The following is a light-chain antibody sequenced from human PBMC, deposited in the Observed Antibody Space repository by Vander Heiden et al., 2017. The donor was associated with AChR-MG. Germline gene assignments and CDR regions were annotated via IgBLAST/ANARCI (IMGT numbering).Light chain of an antibody. Sequence: QSALTQPASVSGSPGQSITISCTGTNRVIGTYNYVSWYQQHPNKAPQLVIFDVNNRPSGVSNRFSGFKSGDTASLTISGLQAEDEADYYCSSLSDTSPSYLFGGGTKLTVL. V-gene: IGLV2-14*03. CDR3: SSLSDTSPSYL. CDR2: DVN. J-gene: IGLJ3*02. CDR1: NRVIGTYNY.